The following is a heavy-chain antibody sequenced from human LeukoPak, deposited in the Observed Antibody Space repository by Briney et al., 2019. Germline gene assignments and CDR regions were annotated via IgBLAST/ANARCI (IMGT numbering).Heavy chain of an antibody. V-gene: IGHV3-30*03. CDR2: ISYDGSNK. J-gene: IGHJ4*02. CDR3: ARDRSQAFDY. CDR1: GFTFSSYG. Sequence: GRSLRLSCAASGFTFSSYGMHWVRQAPGKGLEWVAVISYDGSNKYYADSVKGRFTISRDNSKNTLYLQMNSLRAEDTAVYYCARDRSQAFDYWGQGTLVTVSS.